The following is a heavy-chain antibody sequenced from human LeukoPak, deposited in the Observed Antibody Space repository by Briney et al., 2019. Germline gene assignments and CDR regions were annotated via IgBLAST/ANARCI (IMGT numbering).Heavy chain of an antibody. CDR2: IIPILGIP. CDR1: GGTFSSYA. D-gene: IGHD5-18*01. CDR3: ARVPTAVDTAMVTAY. J-gene: IGHJ4*02. Sequence: SVKVSRKASGGTFSSYAINWVRQAPGQGLEWMGRIIPILGIPNYAQQFQGRVTITADKSTSTAYMELSSLRSDDTAVYYCARVPTAVDTAMVTAYWGQGTLVTVSS. V-gene: IGHV1-69*04.